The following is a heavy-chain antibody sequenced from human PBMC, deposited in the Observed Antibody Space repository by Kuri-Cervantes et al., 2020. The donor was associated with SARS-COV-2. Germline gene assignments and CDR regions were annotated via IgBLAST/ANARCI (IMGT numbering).Heavy chain of an antibody. CDR3: ARPFERVTCLLVHFNS. CDR1: GGSISSSSYY. J-gene: IGHJ4*02. D-gene: IGHD2-8*02. Sequence: SETLSLTCTVLGGSISSSSYYWGWIRQPPGKGLEWIASIYYSVSTYYNPSLKSRVTISIDTSKNQLSLNLRSVTPADTAVYYCARPFERVTCLLVHFNSWGQGPLVPVSS. CDR2: IYYSVST. V-gene: IGHV4-39*07.